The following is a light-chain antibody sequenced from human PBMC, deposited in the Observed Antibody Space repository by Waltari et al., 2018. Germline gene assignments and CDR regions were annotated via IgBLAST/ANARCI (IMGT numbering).Light chain of an antibody. CDR2: DVS. Sequence: QSALTQPASVSGSPGQSITVSCTGISNAVGIHNFVSWYQHHPGKAPKVVIYDVSYRPLGVSDRFSGSQSVNTASLTISGLQAEDEADYYCSSYTSNNAVFGGGTKLTVL. CDR1: SNAVGIHNF. J-gene: IGLJ3*02. V-gene: IGLV2-14*03. CDR3: SSYTSNNAV.